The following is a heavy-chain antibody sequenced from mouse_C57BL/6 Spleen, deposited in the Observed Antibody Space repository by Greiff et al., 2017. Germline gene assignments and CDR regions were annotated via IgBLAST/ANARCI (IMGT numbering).Heavy chain of an antibody. CDR3: ARRSVVPHYYAMDY. J-gene: IGHJ4*01. V-gene: IGHV1-69*01. Sequence: QVQLQQPGAELVMPGASVKLSCKASGYTFTSYWMHWVKQRPGQGLEWIGEIDPSDSYTNYNQKFKGKSTLTVDKSSSTAYMQLGSLTSEDSAVYYCARRSVVPHYYAMDYWGQGTSVTVSS. D-gene: IGHD1-1*01. CDR1: GYTFTSYW. CDR2: IDPSDSYT.